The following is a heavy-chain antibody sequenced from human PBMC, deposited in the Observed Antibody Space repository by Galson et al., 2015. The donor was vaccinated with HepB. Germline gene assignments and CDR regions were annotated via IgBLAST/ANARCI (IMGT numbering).Heavy chain of an antibody. Sequence: TLSLTCAVSGDSIYSDGSSWSWIRQPPAKGLEWIAYIYQSGSTYYNPSLRGRGTISIDRSKNQFSLRLNSVTAADTAVYYCARGLDSRSHFDYWGQGILVTVSS. CDR3: ARGLDSRSHFDY. J-gene: IGHJ4*02. D-gene: IGHD3-22*01. CDR2: IYQSGST. CDR1: GDSIYSDGSS. V-gene: IGHV4-30-2*01.